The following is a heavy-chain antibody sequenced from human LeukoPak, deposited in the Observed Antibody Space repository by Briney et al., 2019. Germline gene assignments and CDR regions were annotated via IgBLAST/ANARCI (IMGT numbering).Heavy chain of an antibody. CDR2: INSDGSST. D-gene: IGHD6-13*01. CDR3: AVISGIAAAGTSFGRDDY. CDR1: GFTFSSYW. Sequence: GGSLRLSCAASGFTFSSYWMHWVRQAPGKGLVWVSRINSDGSSTSYADSVKGRFTISRDNAKNSLYLQMNSLRAEDTAVYYCAVISGIAAAGTSFGRDDYWGQGTLVTVSS. J-gene: IGHJ4*02. V-gene: IGHV3-74*01.